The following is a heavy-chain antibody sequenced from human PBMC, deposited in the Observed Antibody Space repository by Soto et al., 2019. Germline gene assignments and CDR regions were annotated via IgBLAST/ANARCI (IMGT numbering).Heavy chain of an antibody. J-gene: IGHJ5*02. V-gene: IGHV3-64D*06. D-gene: IGHD2-2*02. CDR2: ISSNGGST. CDR1: GFTFSSYA. CDR3: SVVVVPAAILNWFDP. Sequence: HPGGSLRLSCSASGFTFSSYAMHWVRQAPGKGLEYVSAISSNGGSTYYADSVKGRFTISRDNSKNTLYLQMSSLRAEDTAVYYCSVVVVPAAILNWFDPWGQGTLVTVSS.